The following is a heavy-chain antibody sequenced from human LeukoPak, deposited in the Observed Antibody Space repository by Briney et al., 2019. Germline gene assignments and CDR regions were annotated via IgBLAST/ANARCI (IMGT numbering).Heavy chain of an antibody. CDR3: AKDPGASVPGFYMDV. CDR1: GFTFRNYG. CDR2: IWRDGNNK. Sequence: GGSLRLSCAASGFTFRNYGMHWVRQATGKGLEWVSFIWRDGNNKFYADSVKGRFTISRDNSKNMLYLQMDSLRREDTAVFYCAKDPGASVPGFYMDVWGEGTKVTVSS. D-gene: IGHD2-8*02. V-gene: IGHV3-30*02. J-gene: IGHJ6*03.